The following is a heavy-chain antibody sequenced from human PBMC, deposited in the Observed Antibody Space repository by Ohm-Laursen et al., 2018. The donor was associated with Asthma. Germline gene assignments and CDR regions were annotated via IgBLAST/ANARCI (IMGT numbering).Heavy chain of an antibody. J-gene: IGHJ6*02. CDR1: GFTFSDYY. D-gene: IGHD3-3*01. CDR3: ARSWYYDFWSGYYLYGMDV. V-gene: IGHV3-11*04. Sequence: SLRLSCAASGFTFSDYYMSWIRQAPGKGLEWVSYISSSGSTIYYADSVKGRFTTSRDNARNSVYLQMNSLRAEDTAVYYCARSWYYDFWSGYYLYGMDVWGQGTTVTVSS. CDR2: ISSSGSTI.